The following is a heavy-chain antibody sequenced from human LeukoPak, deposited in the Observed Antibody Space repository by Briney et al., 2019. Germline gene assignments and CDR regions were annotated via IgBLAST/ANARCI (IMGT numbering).Heavy chain of an antibody. CDR1: GFTFSDYY. D-gene: IGHD3-22*01. CDR2: ISSSGSTI. Sequence: GGSLRLSCAASGFTFSDYYMSWTRQAPGKGLEWVSYISSSGSTIYYADSVKGRFTISRDNAKNSLYLQMNSLRAEDAAVYYCARDRQGHGSGYSLYDAFDIWGQGTMVTVSS. V-gene: IGHV3-11*01. J-gene: IGHJ3*02. CDR3: ARDRQGHGSGYSLYDAFDI.